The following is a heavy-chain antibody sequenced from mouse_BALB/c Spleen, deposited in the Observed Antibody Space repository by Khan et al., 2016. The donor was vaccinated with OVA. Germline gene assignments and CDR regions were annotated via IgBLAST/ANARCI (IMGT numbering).Heavy chain of an antibody. V-gene: IGHV3-1*02. CDR1: GYSITSGYG. CDR3: ARTARIKY. Sequence: VQLKESGPGLVKPSQSLSLTCTVTGYSITSGYGWNWIRQFPGNILEWMCYITYSGSTNYNPSLKSRISITRDTSKNQFFLQLNSVTTEDTATYYCARTARIKYWGQGTTLTVSS. J-gene: IGHJ2*01. D-gene: IGHD1-2*01. CDR2: ITYSGST.